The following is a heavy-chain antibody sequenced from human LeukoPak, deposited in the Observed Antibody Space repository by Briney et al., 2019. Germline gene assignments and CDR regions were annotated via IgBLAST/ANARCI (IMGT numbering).Heavy chain of an antibody. J-gene: IGHJ5*02. CDR2: INHSGST. CDR3: ARGGRIAAAGTGNWFDP. V-gene: IGHV4-34*01. Sequence: SETLSLTCAVYGGSFSGYYWSWIRQPPGKGLEWIGEINHSGSTNYNPSLKSRVTISVDTSKNQFSLKLSSVTAADTAVYYCARGGRIAAAGTGNWFDPWGQGTLVTVSS. CDR1: GGSFSGYY. D-gene: IGHD6-13*01.